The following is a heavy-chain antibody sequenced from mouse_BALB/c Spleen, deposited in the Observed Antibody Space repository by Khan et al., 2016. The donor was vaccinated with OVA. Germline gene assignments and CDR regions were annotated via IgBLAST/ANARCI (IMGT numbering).Heavy chain of an antibody. J-gene: IGHJ2*01. CDR1: GYTFTTCW. V-gene: IGHV1-7*01. CDR2: INPTLGYT. Sequence: QVQLQQSGAELAKPGASVKMSCKASGYTFTTCWMHWVKQRPGPGLEWIGYINPTLGYTDYNEKFKDRATLSAEKSSSTAYMQLSSLTSEDSAVYYCTRDRIDYWGQGTTLTVSS. CDR3: TRDRIDY. D-gene: IGHD2-14*01.